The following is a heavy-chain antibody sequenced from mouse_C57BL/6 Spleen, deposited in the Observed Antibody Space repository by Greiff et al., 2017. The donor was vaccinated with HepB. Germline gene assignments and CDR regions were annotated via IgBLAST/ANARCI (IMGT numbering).Heavy chain of an antibody. V-gene: IGHV1-53*01. CDR1: GYTFTSYW. CDR2: INPSNGGT. D-gene: IGHD4-1*01. J-gene: IGHJ4*01. Sequence: VQLQQPGTELVKPGASVKLSCKASGYTFTSYWMHWVKQRPGQGLEWIGNINPSNGGTNYNEKFKSKATLTVDKSSSTAYMQRSSLTSEDSAVYYCARPLTSRDAMDYWGQGTSVTVSS. CDR3: ARPLTSRDAMDY.